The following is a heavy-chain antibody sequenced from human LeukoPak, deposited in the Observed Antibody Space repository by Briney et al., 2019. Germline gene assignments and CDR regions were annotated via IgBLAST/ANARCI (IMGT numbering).Heavy chain of an antibody. V-gene: IGHV4-59*01. Sequence: SETLSLTCAVYGGSFSGYYWSWIRQPPGKGLEWIGYIYYSGSTNYNPSLKSRVTISVDTSKNQFSLKLSSVTAADTAVYYCARGENYGDYYYYMDVWGKGTTVTVSS. CDR3: ARGENYGDYYYYMDV. D-gene: IGHD4-17*01. J-gene: IGHJ6*03. CDR1: GGSFSGYY. CDR2: IYYSGST.